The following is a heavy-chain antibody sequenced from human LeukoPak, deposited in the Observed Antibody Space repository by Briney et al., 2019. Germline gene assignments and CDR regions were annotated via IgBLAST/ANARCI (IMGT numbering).Heavy chain of an antibody. Sequence: SETLSLTCSVSGGSMSSGDYYWRWIRQTPGKGLEWIGYIYYSGSTYYNPSLKSRVTISVDTSKNQFSLKLSSVTAADTAVYYCAREQTTVTSRWFHPWGQGTLVTVSS. J-gene: IGHJ5*02. D-gene: IGHD4-17*01. CDR3: AREQTTVTSRWFHP. CDR1: GGSMSSGDYY. V-gene: IGHV4-30-4*01. CDR2: IYYSGST.